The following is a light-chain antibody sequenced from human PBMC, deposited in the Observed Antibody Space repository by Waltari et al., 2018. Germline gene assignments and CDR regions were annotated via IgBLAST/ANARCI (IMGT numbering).Light chain of an antibody. Sequence: QSALTQPASMSGSPGQSITISCTGSSSAVGPNNHVSWYQQHPGKVPKLLMYDVNNRPSGVSSRFSGSKSGNTASLTISGLQAEDEADYYCTSYTSRVIFGGGTKLTV. CDR3: TSYTSRVI. V-gene: IGLV2-14*03. CDR2: DVN. J-gene: IGLJ2*01. CDR1: SSAVGPNNH.